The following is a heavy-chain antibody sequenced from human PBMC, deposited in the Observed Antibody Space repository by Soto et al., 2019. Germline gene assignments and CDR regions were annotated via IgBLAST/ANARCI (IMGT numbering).Heavy chain of an antibody. Sequence: GGSLRLSCAASGFTFSSYSMNWVRQAPGKGLEWVSSISSSSSYIYYADSVKGRFTISRDNAKNSLYLQMNSLRAEDTAVYYCARSRVPFNYYGMDVWGQGTTVTVYS. CDR1: GFTFSSYS. J-gene: IGHJ6*02. CDR3: ARSRVPFNYYGMDV. V-gene: IGHV3-21*01. CDR2: ISSSSSYI.